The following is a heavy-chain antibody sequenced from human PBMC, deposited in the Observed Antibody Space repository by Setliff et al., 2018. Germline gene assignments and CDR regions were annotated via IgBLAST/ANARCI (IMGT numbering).Heavy chain of an antibody. CDR1: GYTFTNYA. V-gene: IGHV7-4-1*02. J-gene: IGHJ4*02. CDR2: VHTKTGNP. D-gene: IGHD6-13*01. CDR3: AREIVGNSWYDF. Sequence: ALVKVSCKATGYTFTNYAVNWVRQAPGQGLEWMGWVHTKTGNPTYAQGFTGRFVFSLDTSVTTAYLQISSLKAEDTATYYCAREIVGNSWYDFWGQGTPVTVSS.